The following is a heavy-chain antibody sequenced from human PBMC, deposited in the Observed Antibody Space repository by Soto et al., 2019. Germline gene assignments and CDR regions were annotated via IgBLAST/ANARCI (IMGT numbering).Heavy chain of an antibody. Sequence: GASVKVSCKASGGTFSSYAISWVRQAPGQGLEWMGGIIPIFGTANYAQKFQGRVTITADESTSTAYMELSSLRSEDTAVYYCAREGLRYTPAFDIWGQGTMVTVSS. J-gene: IGHJ3*02. V-gene: IGHV1-69*13. CDR1: GGTFSSYA. CDR3: AREGLRYTPAFDI. D-gene: IGHD3-9*01. CDR2: IIPIFGTA.